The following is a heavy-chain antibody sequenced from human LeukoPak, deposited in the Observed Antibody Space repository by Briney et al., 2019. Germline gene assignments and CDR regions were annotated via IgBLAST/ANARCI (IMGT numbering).Heavy chain of an antibody. Sequence: PSQTLSLTCTVSGDSISNSNYYWSWIRQPTGKGLEWIGRRSTSGSTNYNPSLKSRVTISVDTSKNQFSLKLSSVTAADTAVYYCARDPRDGYNYVFDYWGQGTLVTVSS. J-gene: IGHJ4*02. CDR1: GDSISNSNYY. V-gene: IGHV4-61*02. CDR2: RSTSGST. CDR3: ARDPRDGYNYVFDY. D-gene: IGHD5-24*01.